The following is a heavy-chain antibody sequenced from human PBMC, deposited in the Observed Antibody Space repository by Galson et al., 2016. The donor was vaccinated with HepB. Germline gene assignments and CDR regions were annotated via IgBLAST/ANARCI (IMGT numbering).Heavy chain of an antibody. D-gene: IGHD5-18*01. J-gene: IGHJ4*02. CDR3: ATGKGYLYDF. Sequence: SLRLSCAGSGFTFSNAWMSWVRQAPGKGLEWVGRIKTKSDGGATDYAAPVEGRFTISRDDSQDTLYLQMNSLTTDDTADYYCATGKGYLYDFWGQGTLVTVAS. CDR2: IKTKSDGGAT. V-gene: IGHV3-15*01. CDR1: GFTFSNAW.